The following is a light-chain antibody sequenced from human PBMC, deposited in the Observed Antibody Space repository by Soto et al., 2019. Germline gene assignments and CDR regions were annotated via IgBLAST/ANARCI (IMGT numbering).Light chain of an antibody. CDR2: GAS. Sequence: AIQMTQSPSSLSASVGDRVTISCRASQGIGNALGWYQQKPGKPPKVLIYGASNLQSGVPPRFSGSGSGTEFTLTISNLQPDDFATYFCQQYNNYPRTFGQGTKVDIK. CDR1: QGIGNA. V-gene: IGKV1-6*01. J-gene: IGKJ1*01. CDR3: QQYNNYPRT.